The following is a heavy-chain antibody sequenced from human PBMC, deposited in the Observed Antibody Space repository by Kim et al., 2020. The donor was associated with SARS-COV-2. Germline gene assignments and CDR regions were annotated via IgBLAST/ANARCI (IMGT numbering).Heavy chain of an antibody. CDR3: ARGLQNRRGGYIVATIPGY. D-gene: IGHD5-12*01. J-gene: IGHJ4*02. V-gene: IGHV4-34*01. CDR2: INHSGST. Sequence: SETLSLTCAVYGGSFSGYYWSWIRQPPGKGLEWIGEINHSGSTNYNPSLKSRVTISVDTSKNQFSLKLSSVTAADTAVYYCARGLQNRRGGYIVATIPGYWGQGTLVPVSS. CDR1: GGSFSGYY.